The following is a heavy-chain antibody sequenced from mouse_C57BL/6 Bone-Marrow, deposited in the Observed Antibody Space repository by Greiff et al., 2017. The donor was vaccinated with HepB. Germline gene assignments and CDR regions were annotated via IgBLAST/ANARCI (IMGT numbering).Heavy chain of an antibody. Sequence: EVKLMESGAELVRPGASVKLSCTASGFNIKDDYMHWVKQRPEQGLEWIGWIDPENGDTKYASKFQGKATITADTSSNTAYLQLSSLTSEDSAVYFCARLDFYYFDYWGQGTTLTVSS. CDR2: IDPENGDT. J-gene: IGHJ2*01. CDR1: GFNIKDDY. CDR3: ARLDFYYFDY. V-gene: IGHV14-4*01.